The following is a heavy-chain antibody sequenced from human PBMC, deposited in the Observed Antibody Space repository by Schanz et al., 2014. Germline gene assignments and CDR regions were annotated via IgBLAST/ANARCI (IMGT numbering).Heavy chain of an antibody. V-gene: IGHV1-69*04. Sequence: VQLEPSGAEVKKPGSSVKVSCKASGGTFSSFGINWVRQAPGQGLEWMGRIIPSLGLAKYEQKFQDKVTITADTFTTTAYMELSGLRSEDTAVYYCARDRLECGAECYSVEVFEIWGQGTLVIVSS. D-gene: IGHD2-21*01. CDR1: GGTFSSFG. J-gene: IGHJ4*02. CDR2: IIPSLGLA. CDR3: ARDRLECGAECYSVEVFEI.